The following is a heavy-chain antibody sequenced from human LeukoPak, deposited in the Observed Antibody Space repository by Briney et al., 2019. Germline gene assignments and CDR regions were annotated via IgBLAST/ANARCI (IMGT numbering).Heavy chain of an antibody. J-gene: IGHJ4*02. CDR2: IIPIFGTA. CDR1: GGTFSSYA. D-gene: IGHD3-10*01. Sequence: GASVKVSCKASGGTFSSYAISWVRQAPGQGLEWMGGIIPIFGTANYAQKFQGRVTITADESTSTAYMELSSLRSEDTAVYYCATLKRGHYYGSGSYLDYWGQGTLVTVSS. V-gene: IGHV1-69*13. CDR3: ATLKRGHYYGSGSYLDY.